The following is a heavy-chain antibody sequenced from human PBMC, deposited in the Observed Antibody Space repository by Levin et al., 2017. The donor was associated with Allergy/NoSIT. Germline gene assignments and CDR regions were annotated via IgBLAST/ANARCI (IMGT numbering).Heavy chain of an antibody. CDR1: GFTFSSYA. CDR3: VVVPAATWFWYFDL. D-gene: IGHD2-2*01. Sequence: PSETLSLTCAASGFTFSSYAMSWVRQAPGKGLEWVSAISGSGGSTYYADSVKGRFTISRDNSKNTLYLQMNSLRAEDTAVYYCVVVPAATWFWYFDLWGRGTLVTVSS. V-gene: IGHV3-23*01. J-gene: IGHJ2*01. CDR2: ISGSGGST.